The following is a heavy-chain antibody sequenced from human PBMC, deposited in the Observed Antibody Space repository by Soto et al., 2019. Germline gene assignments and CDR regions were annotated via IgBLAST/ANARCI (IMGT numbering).Heavy chain of an antibody. J-gene: IGHJ4*02. CDR1: GFTFSNYA. CDR2: FGVGGNYI. V-gene: IGHV3-23*01. D-gene: IGHD7-27*01. Sequence: GGSLRLSCAASGFTFSNYAMNWVRQAPGKGLEWVSGFGVGGNYIYYADSVKGRFTISRDNSKNTLYLQMNSLRAEDTAVYYCAKDAISGNQVWDYFDYWGQGTPVTVSS. CDR3: AKDAISGNQVWDYFDY.